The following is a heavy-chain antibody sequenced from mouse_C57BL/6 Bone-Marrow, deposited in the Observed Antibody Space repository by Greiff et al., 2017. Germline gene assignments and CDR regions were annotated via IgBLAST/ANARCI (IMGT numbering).Heavy chain of an antibody. V-gene: IGHV5-4*01. CDR3: ARERLLRYLYAMDY. Sequence: EVQLQESGGGLVKPGGSLKLSCAASGFTFSSYAMSWVRQTPEQRLEWVATIRDGGSYTYYPDNVKGRFTIARDNAKNNLYLQMSHLKSEDTAMYYCARERLLRYLYAMDYWGQGTSVTVSS. D-gene: IGHD1-1*01. CDR2: IRDGGSYT. J-gene: IGHJ4*01. CDR1: GFTFSSYA.